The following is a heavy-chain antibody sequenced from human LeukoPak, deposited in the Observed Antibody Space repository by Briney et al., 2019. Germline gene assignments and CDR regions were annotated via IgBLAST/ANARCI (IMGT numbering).Heavy chain of an antibody. V-gene: IGHV4-34*01. CDR2: IYHGGST. CDR1: GGSFSGYY. D-gene: IGHD2-8*01. CDR3: ARYCTNGVCRYYYYYGMDV. J-gene: IGHJ6*02. Sequence: SETLSLTCAVSGGSFSGYYWSWIRQPPGKGLEWIGEIYHGGSTNYNPSLKSRVTISVDKSKNQFSLKLSSVTAADTAVYYCARYCTNGVCRYYYYYGMDVWGQGTTVTVSS.